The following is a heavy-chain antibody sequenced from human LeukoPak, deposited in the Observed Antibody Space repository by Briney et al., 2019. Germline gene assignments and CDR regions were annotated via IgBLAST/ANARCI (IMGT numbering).Heavy chain of an antibody. CDR3: ARDLYSGSYYDDY. V-gene: IGHV3-7*05. D-gene: IGHD1-26*01. CDR2: IKQDGSEK. Sequence: PGGSLRLSCAASGFTFSSYWMHWVRQAPGKGLEWVANIKQDGSEKNYVDSVKGRFTISRDDAKNLLYLQMNSLRAEDTAVYYCARDLYSGSYYDDYWGQGTLVTVSS. J-gene: IGHJ4*02. CDR1: GFTFSSYW.